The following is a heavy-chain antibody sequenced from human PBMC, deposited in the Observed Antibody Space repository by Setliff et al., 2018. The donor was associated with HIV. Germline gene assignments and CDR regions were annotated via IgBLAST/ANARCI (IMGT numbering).Heavy chain of an antibody. CDR1: GASISSHNYY. Sequence: SETLSPTCTVSGASISSHNYYWGWIRQSPGKGLEWIASIRSSGDTYYNPSLQSRVIISVDTSNNQISLKLTSVTAADTAVYYCTIPASSLAPNWGRGTQVTVSS. J-gene: IGHJ4*02. CDR2: IRSSGDT. CDR3: TIPASSLAPN. V-gene: IGHV4-39*01.